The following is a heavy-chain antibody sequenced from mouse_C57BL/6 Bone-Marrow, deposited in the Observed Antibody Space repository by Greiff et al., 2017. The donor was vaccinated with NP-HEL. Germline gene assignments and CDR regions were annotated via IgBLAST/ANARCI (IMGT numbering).Heavy chain of an antibody. D-gene: IGHD1-1*01. J-gene: IGHJ3*01. Sequence: QVQLQQSGAELVRPGASVTLSCKASGYTFTDYEMHWVKQTPVHGLEWIGAIDPETGGTAYNQKFKGKAILTADKSSSTAYMELRSLTSEDSAVYYCTREGPGQLLRYPAWFAYWGQGTLVTVSA. CDR1: GYTFTDYE. CDR2: IDPETGGT. V-gene: IGHV1-15*01. CDR3: TREGPGQLLRYPAWFAY.